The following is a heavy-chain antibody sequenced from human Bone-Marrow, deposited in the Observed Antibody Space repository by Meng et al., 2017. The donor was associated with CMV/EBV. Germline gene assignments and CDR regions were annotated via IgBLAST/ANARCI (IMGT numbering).Heavy chain of an antibody. CDR2: IIPIFGTA. J-gene: IGHJ4*02. CDR3: ASKACGGDCYAGYYFDY. V-gene: IGHV1-69*06. CDR1: TFSSYA. Sequence: TFSSYAISWVRQAPGQELEWMGGIIPIFGTANYAQKFQDRVTITADKSTSTAYMELSSLRSEDTAVYYCASKACGGDCYAGYYFDYWGQGTLVTVSS. D-gene: IGHD2-21*02.